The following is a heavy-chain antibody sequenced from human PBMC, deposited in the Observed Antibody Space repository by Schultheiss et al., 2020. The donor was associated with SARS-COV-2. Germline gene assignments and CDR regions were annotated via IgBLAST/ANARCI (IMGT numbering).Heavy chain of an antibody. CDR2: IYYSGST. CDR1: GGSISSSNYY. CDR3: ARNYYASGSMDY. V-gene: IGHV4-30-4*08. D-gene: IGHD3-10*01. J-gene: IGHJ4*02. Sequence: SQTLSLTCSVSGGSISSSNYYWGWIRQPPGKGLEWIGYIYYSGSTYYNPSLKSRVTISVDTSKNQFSLQLNSVTPEDTAVYYCARNYYASGSMDYWGQGTLVTVSS.